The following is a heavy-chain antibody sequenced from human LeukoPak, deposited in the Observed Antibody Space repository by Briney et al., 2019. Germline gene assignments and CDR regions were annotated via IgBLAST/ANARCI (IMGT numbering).Heavy chain of an antibody. CDR2: IYYSGSS. Sequence: SETLSLTCNVSGRSISGYHWSWIRQPPGKGLEWLGYIYYSGSSNYNPSLKSRVTISADTSKNQFSLKLSSVTAADTAVYYCARVPRSYYYYYYMDVWGKGTTVTVSS. V-gene: IGHV4-59*01. CDR3: ARVPRSYYYYYYMDV. J-gene: IGHJ6*03. CDR1: GRSISGYH.